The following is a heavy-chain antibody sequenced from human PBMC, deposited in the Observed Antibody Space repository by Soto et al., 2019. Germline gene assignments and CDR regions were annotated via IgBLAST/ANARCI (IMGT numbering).Heavy chain of an antibody. CDR3: ARAYYDSSGYYPNWFDP. CDR1: GGTFSSYA. CDR2: IIPIFGTA. D-gene: IGHD3-22*01. Sequence: SVKVSCKASGGTFSSYAISWVRQAPGQGLEWMGGIIPIFGTANYAQKFQGRVTITADESTSTAYMELSSLRSEDTAVYYCARAYYDSSGYYPNWFDPWGQGTLVTVSS. V-gene: IGHV1-69*13. J-gene: IGHJ5*02.